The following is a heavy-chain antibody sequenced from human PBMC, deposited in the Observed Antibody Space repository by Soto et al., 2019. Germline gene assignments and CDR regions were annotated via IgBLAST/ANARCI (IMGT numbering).Heavy chain of an antibody. CDR2: ISTLNGNT. D-gene: IGHD5-18*01. CDR1: GYDYVTYA. CDR3: ARRVQVWLPDYYGMDV. V-gene: IGHV1-18*01. Sequence: QAQLVQSGAEVKKPGASVNVSCKASGYDYVTYAITWVRQRPGQGLEWMGWISTLNGNTNYAQNFQGRVTMTTDTSTRIVHLGLRSLRSDDTAVYCCARRVQVWLPDYYGMDVWGQGTTVTVSS. J-gene: IGHJ6*02.